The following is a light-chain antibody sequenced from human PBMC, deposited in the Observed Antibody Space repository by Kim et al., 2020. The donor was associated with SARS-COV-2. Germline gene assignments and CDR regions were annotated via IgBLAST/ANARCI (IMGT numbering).Light chain of an antibody. CDR3: QAWDISIWV. CDR2: QDS. CDR1: KLGDKY. Sequence: VSPGQTASITCSGDKLGDKYASWYQQKPGQSPVLVVYQDSKRPSGIPERFSGSNSGNTATLTISGTQAMDEADYYCQAWDISIWVFGGGTQLTVL. V-gene: IGLV3-1*01. J-gene: IGLJ3*02.